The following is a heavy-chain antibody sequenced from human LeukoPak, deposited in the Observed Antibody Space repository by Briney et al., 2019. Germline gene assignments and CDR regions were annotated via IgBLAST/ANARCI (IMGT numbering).Heavy chain of an antibody. D-gene: IGHD2-21*02. CDR1: GFTFSSYA. CDR2: ISGSGGST. V-gene: IGHV3-23*01. CDR3: AKVGYCGGDCYYYYSDY. J-gene: IGHJ4*02. Sequence: GGSLRLSCAASGFTFSSYAMSWVRQAPGKGLEWVSAISGSGGSTYYADSVKGRFTISRDNSKNTLYLQMNSLRAEDTAVYYCAKVGYCGGDCYYYYSDYWGQGTLVTVSS.